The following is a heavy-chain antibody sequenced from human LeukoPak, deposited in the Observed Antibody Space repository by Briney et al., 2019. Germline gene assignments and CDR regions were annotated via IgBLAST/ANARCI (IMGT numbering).Heavy chain of an antibody. CDR2: ISGSGGST. Sequence: GGSLRLSCAASGFTFSSYAMHWVRQAPGKGLEWVSAISGSGGSTYYADSVKGRFIISRDNSKNTLYLQMNSLRAEDTAVYYCAKDLGGHCSGTSCNPFDYWGQGTLVTVSS. CDR3: AKDLGGHCSGTSCNPFDY. D-gene: IGHD2-2*01. J-gene: IGHJ4*02. CDR1: GFTFSSYA. V-gene: IGHV3-23*01.